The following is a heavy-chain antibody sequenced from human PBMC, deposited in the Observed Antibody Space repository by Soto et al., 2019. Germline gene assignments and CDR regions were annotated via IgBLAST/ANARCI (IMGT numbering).Heavy chain of an antibody. Sequence: QVQLVQSGAEVKKPGSSVKVSCKASGGTFSSYAISWVRQAPGQGLEWMGGIIPIFGTANYAQKFQGRVTITADESTSTAYMELSSLRSEDTAVYYCXXXXGSYYVGYYYGMDVWGQGTTVTVSS. CDR1: GGTFSSYA. CDR2: IIPIFGTA. D-gene: IGHD1-26*01. J-gene: IGHJ6*02. CDR3: XXXXGSYYVGYYYGMDV. V-gene: IGHV1-69*01.